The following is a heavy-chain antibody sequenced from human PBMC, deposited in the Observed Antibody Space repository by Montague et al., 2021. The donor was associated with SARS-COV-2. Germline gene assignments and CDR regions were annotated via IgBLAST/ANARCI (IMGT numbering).Heavy chain of an antibody. D-gene: IGHD6-19*01. CDR2: IYNSGST. CDR3: ARDVAVVSSGWYSLPGYFDD. Sequence: SETLSLTCTVSGGSISSSSYYWDWIRQHPGKGLEWIGSIYNSGSTHYXPSLKSRVTISVDTSKNQFSLKLSSVTAADTAAYYCARDVAVVSSGWYSLPGYFDDWGQGTLVIVSS. J-gene: IGHJ4*02. CDR1: GGSISSSSYY. V-gene: IGHV4-39*02.